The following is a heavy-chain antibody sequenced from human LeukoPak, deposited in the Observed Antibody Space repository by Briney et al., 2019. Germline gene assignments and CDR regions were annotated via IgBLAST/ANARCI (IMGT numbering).Heavy chain of an antibody. CDR1: GGSISSSSYY. D-gene: IGHD2-2*01. CDR3: ARGHYYCSSTSCYLTADWFDP. V-gene: IGHV4-39*01. J-gene: IGHJ5*02. Sequence: SETLSLTCTVSGGSISSSSYYWGWIRQPPGKGLEWIGSIYYSGSTYYNPSLKSRVTISVDTSKNQFSLKLSSVTAADTAVYYCARGHYYCSSTSCYLTADWFDPWGQGTLVTVSS. CDR2: IYYSGST.